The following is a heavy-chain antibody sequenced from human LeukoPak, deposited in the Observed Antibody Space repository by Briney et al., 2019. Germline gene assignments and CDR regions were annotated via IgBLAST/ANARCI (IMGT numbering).Heavy chain of an antibody. D-gene: IGHD3-10*01. CDR3: ARVRGSTADY. CDR2: IYYSGST. CDR1: GGSISSYY. Sequence: SETLSLTCTVSGGSISSYYWSWIRQPPGKGLEWIGYIYYSGSTNYNPSLKSRVTISVDTSKNQFSLKLSSVTAADTAVYYCARVRGSTADYWGQGTLDTVSS. J-gene: IGHJ4*02. V-gene: IGHV4-59*01.